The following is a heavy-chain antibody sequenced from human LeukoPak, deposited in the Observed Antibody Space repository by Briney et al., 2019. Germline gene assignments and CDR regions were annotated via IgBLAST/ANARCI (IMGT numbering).Heavy chain of an antibody. CDR2: MNPNSGNK. Sequence: ASVKVSCKASGYSFTNFDINWVRQATGQGLEWMGWMNPNSGNKGYAQKFQGRVTMTMNTSITTAYMELSSLRSEDMAVYYCARGPQWRGDYYYMDVWGRGTTVTVSS. V-gene: IGHV1-8*01. D-gene: IGHD6-19*01. CDR1: GYSFTNFD. J-gene: IGHJ6*03. CDR3: ARGPQWRGDYYYMDV.